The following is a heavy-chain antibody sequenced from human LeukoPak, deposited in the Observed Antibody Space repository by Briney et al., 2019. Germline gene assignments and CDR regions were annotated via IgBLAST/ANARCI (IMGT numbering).Heavy chain of an antibody. CDR3: AREGPRGNSQFDY. Sequence: GGSRRLSGAASGFPFSSYGLHWVRQTPDRGLKWVAVISEEGGRKYHADSVKGRLTISRDNSKNTLYLQMNSLRAEDTAVYYCAREGPRGNSQFDYWGQGTLVTVSS. J-gene: IGHJ4*02. CDR1: GFPFSSYG. V-gene: IGHV3-30*03. CDR2: ISEEGGRK. D-gene: IGHD2/OR15-2a*01.